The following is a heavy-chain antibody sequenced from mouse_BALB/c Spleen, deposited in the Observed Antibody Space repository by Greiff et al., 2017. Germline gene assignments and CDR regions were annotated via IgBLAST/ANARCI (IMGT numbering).Heavy chain of an antibody. D-gene: IGHD2-2*01. V-gene: IGHV1S56*01. CDR2: IYPGNVNT. CDR1: CYTLTSYQ. CDR3: ARWGYDGNAMDY. Sequence: QVQLKQSGPELVKPGASVRIFCKASCYTLTSYQINWVKQRPGQGLEWIGWIYPGNVNTKYNEKFKGKATLTADKSSSTAYMQLSSLTSEDSAVYFCARWGYDGNAMDYWGQGTSVTVSS. J-gene: IGHJ4*01.